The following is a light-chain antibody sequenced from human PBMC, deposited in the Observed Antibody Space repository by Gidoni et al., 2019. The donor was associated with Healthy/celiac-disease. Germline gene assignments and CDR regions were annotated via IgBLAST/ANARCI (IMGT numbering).Light chain of an antibody. Sequence: EIVMTQSPATLSLSPGERATLSCRASQSVSSSYLSWYQQKPGQAPRLLIYGASTRATGIPARFSGSGSGTDFTLTISSLQPEDFAVYYCQQDYNLLWTFGQGTKVEIK. CDR3: QQDYNLLWT. CDR2: GAS. CDR1: QSVSSSY. J-gene: IGKJ1*01. V-gene: IGKV3D-7*01.